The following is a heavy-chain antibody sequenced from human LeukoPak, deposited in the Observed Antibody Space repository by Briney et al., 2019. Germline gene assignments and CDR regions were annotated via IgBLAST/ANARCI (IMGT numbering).Heavy chain of an antibody. J-gene: IGHJ4*02. Sequence: GESLKISCKGSGYSFTSYWIGWVRQMPGKGLEWMGIIYPGDSDTRYSPSFQGQVTISADKSISTAYLQWSSLKASDTAMYYCARRAEYYYDSSGYYPDYWGQGTLVTVSS. CDR2: IYPGDSDT. CDR1: GYSFTSYW. D-gene: IGHD3-22*01. CDR3: ARRAEYYYDSSGYYPDY. V-gene: IGHV5-51*01.